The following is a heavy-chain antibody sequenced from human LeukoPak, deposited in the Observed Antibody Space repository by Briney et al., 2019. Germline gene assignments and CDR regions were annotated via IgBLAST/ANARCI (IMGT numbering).Heavy chain of an antibody. V-gene: IGHV1-46*01. Sequence: ASVTVSCKASGYTFTSYYMHWVRQAPRQGLEWMGIINPSGGSTSYEQKFQGRVTMTRDMSTSTVYMELSSLRSEDTAVYYCARDRDSSGRGGPFYFDYWGQGTLVTVSS. J-gene: IGHJ4*02. D-gene: IGHD6-19*01. CDR3: ARDRDSSGRGGPFYFDY. CDR1: GYTFTSYY. CDR2: INPSGGST.